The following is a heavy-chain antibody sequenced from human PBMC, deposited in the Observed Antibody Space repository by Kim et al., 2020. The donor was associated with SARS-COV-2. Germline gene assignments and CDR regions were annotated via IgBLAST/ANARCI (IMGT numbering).Heavy chain of an antibody. Sequence: GGSLRLSCVASGFTFNNYWMHWVRQAPGKGLVWVSRINPDGSSTSYADPVKGRSTISRDNAKNTLYLQMNSLRAEDTALYYCTSNLGREDNWGQGTLVTVSS. D-gene: IGHD1-26*01. J-gene: IGHJ4*02. V-gene: IGHV3-74*01. CDR1: GFTFNNYW. CDR3: TSNLGREDN. CDR2: INPDGSST.